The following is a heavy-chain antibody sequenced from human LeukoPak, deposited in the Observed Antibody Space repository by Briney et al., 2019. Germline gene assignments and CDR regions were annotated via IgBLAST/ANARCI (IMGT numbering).Heavy chain of an antibody. J-gene: IGHJ4*02. V-gene: IGHV3-7*01. CDR3: VGSGWQVYFDF. CDR2: IKQDGSEE. Sequence: SGGSLRLSCAASGFTFTSFWMTWVRQAPGKGLEWVANIKQDGSEEYYVDSVKGRFTISRDNDKNSVYLQMSSLRADDTAVYFCVGSGWQVYFDFWGQGTLVTVSS. D-gene: IGHD6-19*01. CDR1: GFTFTSFW.